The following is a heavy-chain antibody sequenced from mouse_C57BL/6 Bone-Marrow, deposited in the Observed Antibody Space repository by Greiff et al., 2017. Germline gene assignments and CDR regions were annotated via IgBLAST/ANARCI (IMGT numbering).Heavy chain of an antibody. V-gene: IGHV1-82*01. CDR2: IYPGDGDT. D-gene: IGHD2-1*01. CDR3: ASQIYYSYYFDY. J-gene: IGHJ2*01. CDR1: GYAFSSSW. Sequence: VQLQQSGPELVKPGASVKISCKASGYAFSSSWMNWVKQRPGKGLEWIGRIYPGDGDTNYNGKFKGKATLTADKSSSTAYMQLSSLTSENSAVYFCASQIYYSYYFDYWGQGTTLTVSS.